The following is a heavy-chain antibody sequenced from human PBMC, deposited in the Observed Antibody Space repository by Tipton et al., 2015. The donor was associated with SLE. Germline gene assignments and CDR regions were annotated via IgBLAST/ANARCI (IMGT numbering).Heavy chain of an antibody. V-gene: IGHV4-59*12. D-gene: IGHD3-3*02. J-gene: IGHJ6*03. CDR3: AREGVHFWSGSSYYYYYYMDV. Sequence: TLSLTCTVSGGSISRYYWSWIRQPPGKGLEWIAYIYHSGSAAYNPSLASRVTISVDTSKNQFSLKLSSVTAADTAVYYCAREGVHFWSGSSYYYYYYMDVWGKGTTVTVSS. CDR2: IYHSGSA. CDR1: GGSISRYY.